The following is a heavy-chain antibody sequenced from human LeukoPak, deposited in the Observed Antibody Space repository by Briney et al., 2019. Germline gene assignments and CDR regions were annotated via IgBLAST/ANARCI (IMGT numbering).Heavy chain of an antibody. Sequence: PGGSLRLSCAASGFTFSDHYISWIRQAPGKGLEWVSYIWNSDSSIYYADSVKGRFTISRDNAKNSVYLLMNSLRAEDTAVYYCARGHYGLDYWGQGTMVTVSS. D-gene: IGHD3-16*01. V-gene: IGHV3-11*01. J-gene: IGHJ4*02. CDR1: GFTFSDHY. CDR2: IWNSDSSI. CDR3: ARGHYGLDY.